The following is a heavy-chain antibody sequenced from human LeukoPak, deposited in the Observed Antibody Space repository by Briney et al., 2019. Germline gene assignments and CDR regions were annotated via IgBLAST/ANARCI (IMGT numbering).Heavy chain of an antibody. J-gene: IGHJ6*02. CDR3: ARDREAAPLYYYGMDV. CDR1: GFTFSSYS. Sequence: PGGPLRLSCAASGFTFSSYSMNWVRQAPGKGLEWVSSISSSSSYIYYADSVKGRFTISRDNAKNSLYLQMNSLRAEDTAVYYCARDREAAPLYYYGMDVWGQGTTVTVSS. D-gene: IGHD6-6*01. CDR2: ISSSSSYI. V-gene: IGHV3-21*04.